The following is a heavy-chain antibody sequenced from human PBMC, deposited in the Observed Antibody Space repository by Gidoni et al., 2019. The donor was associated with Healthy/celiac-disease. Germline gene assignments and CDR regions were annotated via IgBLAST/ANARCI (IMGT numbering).Heavy chain of an antibody. CDR1: GFTFSSYG. J-gene: IGHJ4*02. CDR2: ISYDGSNK. Sequence: QVQLVESGGGVVQPGRSLRLSCAASGFTFSSYGMHWVRQAPGKGLEWVAVISYDGSNKYYADSVKGRFTISRDNSKNTLYLQMNSLRAEDTAVYYCAKVGGDYYFDYWGQGTLVTVSS. CDR3: AKVGGDYYFDY. V-gene: IGHV3-30*18. D-gene: IGHD3-3*01.